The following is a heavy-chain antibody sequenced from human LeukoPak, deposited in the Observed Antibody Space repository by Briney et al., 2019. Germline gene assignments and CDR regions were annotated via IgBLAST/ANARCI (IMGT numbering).Heavy chain of an antibody. CDR2: ISWNSGSI. V-gene: IGHV3-9*01. Sequence: GGSLRLSCAASGFTFDDYAMHWVRQAPGKGLEWVSGISWNSGSIGYADSVKGRFTISRDNAKNSLYLQMNSLRAEDTASYYCAKGDSGSYYVYFQHWGQGTLVTVSS. J-gene: IGHJ1*01. CDR3: AKGDSGSYYVYFQH. CDR1: GFTFDDYA. D-gene: IGHD1-26*01.